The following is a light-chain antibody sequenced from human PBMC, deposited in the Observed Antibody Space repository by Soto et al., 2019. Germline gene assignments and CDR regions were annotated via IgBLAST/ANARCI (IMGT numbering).Light chain of an antibody. J-gene: IGKJ4*01. CDR1: QSLLHSDGKTY. Sequence: MVRAHKPRTLSVKDGEPASMAGKSSQSLLHSDGKTYLYWYLQKPGQPPQLLIYEVSNRFSGVPDRFSGSGSWTDFTLNICWVEAEDVGVYYCMQCIHYPLTFGEGTKVDIK. CDR2: EVS. V-gene: IGKV2D-29*01. CDR3: MQCIHYPLT.